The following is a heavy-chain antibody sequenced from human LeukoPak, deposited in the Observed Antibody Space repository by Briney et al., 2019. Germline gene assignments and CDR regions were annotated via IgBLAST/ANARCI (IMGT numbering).Heavy chain of an antibody. J-gene: IGHJ4*02. D-gene: IGHD1-26*01. CDR2: IYYSGST. V-gene: IGHV4-39*07. CDR3: ATTTIRLGY. CDR1: GGSISSSAHY. Sequence: PSETLSLTCSVSGGSISSSAHYWGWIRQPPGTRLEWIGSIYYSGSTYYNPSLKSRVTISVDTSKNQFSLKLTSVTAADTAVYYCATTTIRLGYWGQGTLVTVSS.